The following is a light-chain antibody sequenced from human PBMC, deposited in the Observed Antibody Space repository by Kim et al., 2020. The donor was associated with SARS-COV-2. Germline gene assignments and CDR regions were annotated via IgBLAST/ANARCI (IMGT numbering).Light chain of an antibody. Sequence: ASVGDGVTITCRASQGINRDLAWYRQRPGKVPKLLIYGASTLQSGVPSRFSGSGSGTDFTLTISSLQPEDVATYYCQKYNSAPWTFGQGTKVEIK. J-gene: IGKJ1*01. CDR3: QKYNSAPWT. CDR2: GAS. CDR1: QGINRD. V-gene: IGKV1-27*01.